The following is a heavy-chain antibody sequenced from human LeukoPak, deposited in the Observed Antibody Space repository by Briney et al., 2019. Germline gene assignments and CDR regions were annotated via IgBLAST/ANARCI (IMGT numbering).Heavy chain of an antibody. J-gene: IGHJ4*02. Sequence: GGSLRLSCAASGFSFSTYGMHWVRQAPGKGLEWVAMIWYDASGQHYADSVKGRFTISRDTSKNTLYLQMNSLRAEDTAVYFCARDSLYDDNGYYHYFYYWGQGTLVTVSS. CDR3: ARDSLYDDNGYYHYFYY. D-gene: IGHD3-22*01. V-gene: IGHV3-33*01. CDR1: GFSFSTYG. CDR2: IWYDASGQ.